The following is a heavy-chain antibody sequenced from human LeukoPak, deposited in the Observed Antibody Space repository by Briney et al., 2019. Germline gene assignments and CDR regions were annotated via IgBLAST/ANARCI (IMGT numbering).Heavy chain of an antibody. CDR1: GFTVSSNY. Sequence: GGSLRLSCAASGFTVSSNYMSWVRQAPGKGLEWVSFIYSGGSTYYADSVKGRFTISRDNSKNTLYLQVNSLRAEDTAVYYCARDLGGSGDSGAPWHYYYMDVWGKGTTVTVSS. V-gene: IGHV3-53*01. J-gene: IGHJ6*03. CDR2: IYSGGST. D-gene: IGHD3-10*01. CDR3: ARDLGGSGDSGAPWHYYYMDV.